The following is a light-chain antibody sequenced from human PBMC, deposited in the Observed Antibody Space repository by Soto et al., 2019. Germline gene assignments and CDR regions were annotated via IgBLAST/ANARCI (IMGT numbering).Light chain of an antibody. CDR3: QVWDSHSHYEV. Sequence: SYELTQPPSVSVAPGKTARITCWGNNIGSKSEHWYHQKPGQAPVLVVYDDRSRPSGIPERFSGSNPGKTATLTISRAGAGEEADYYCQVWDSHSHYEVFGAGTKGTVL. V-gene: IGLV3-21*03. CDR1: NIGSKS. CDR2: DDR. J-gene: IGLJ1*01.